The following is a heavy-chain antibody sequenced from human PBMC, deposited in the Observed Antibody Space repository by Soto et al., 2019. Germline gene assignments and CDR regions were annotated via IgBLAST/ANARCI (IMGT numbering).Heavy chain of an antibody. V-gene: IGHV1-8*01. Sequence: QVQLVQSGAEVKKPGASVKVSCKASGYTFTTYEINWVRQATGQGLEWMGWMNPNSGNTGYAQKFQGRVTMTRDTSISTAYLELSSLRSEDTAVYYCARGWNWFGDLLNVFDPWGQGTLVTVSS. CDR3: ARGWNWFGDLLNVFDP. D-gene: IGHD3-10*01. CDR2: MNPNSGNT. CDR1: GYTFTTYE. J-gene: IGHJ5*02.